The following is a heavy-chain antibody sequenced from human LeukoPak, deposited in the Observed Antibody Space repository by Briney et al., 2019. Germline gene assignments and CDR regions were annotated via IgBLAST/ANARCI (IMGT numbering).Heavy chain of an antibody. CDR2: INTDGSAT. CDR3: AGNDKWLISY. J-gene: IGHJ4*02. V-gene: IGHV3-74*03. Sequence: GGSLRLSCAASGFTFSRSWMHWVRQAPGKGLVWVSRINTDGSATTYADSVRGRFTISRDNAKNTVYLQMNSLSADDTGVYYCAGNDKWLISYWGQGPLVTVSS. CDR1: GFTFSRSW. D-gene: IGHD6-19*01.